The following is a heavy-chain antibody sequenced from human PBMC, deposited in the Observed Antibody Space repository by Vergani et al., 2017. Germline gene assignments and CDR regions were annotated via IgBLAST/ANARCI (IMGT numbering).Heavy chain of an antibody. D-gene: IGHD3-22*01. CDR3: AGPQGTSAYYYGGFDY. CDR2: IRYDGSNK. J-gene: IGHJ4*02. Sequence: QVHLVESGGGVVQPGRSLRLSCVVSGFTSSYYRMHWVRQAPGKGLEWVAFIRYDGSNKYYADSVKGRFTISRDNSKNTLSLQMNSLTAEDTAIYYCAGPQGTSAYYYGGFDYWGQGILVTVSS. CDR1: GFTSSYYR. V-gene: IGHV3-33*08.